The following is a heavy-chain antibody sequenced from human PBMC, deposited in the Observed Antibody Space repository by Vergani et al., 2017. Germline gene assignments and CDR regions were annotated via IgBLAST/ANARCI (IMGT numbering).Heavy chain of an antibody. CDR3: ARAYSSSSHYLDY. CDR1: GYSFTSYW. Sequence: EVQLVQSGAEVKTPGESLKISCKGSGYSFTSYWIGWVRQMPGKGLEWMGIIYPGDSDTTYSPSFQGQVTISADKSISTAYLQWSSLKASDTAMYYCARAYSSSSHYLDYWGQGTLVTVSS. D-gene: IGHD6-6*01. J-gene: IGHJ4*02. V-gene: IGHV5-51*01. CDR2: IYPGDSDT.